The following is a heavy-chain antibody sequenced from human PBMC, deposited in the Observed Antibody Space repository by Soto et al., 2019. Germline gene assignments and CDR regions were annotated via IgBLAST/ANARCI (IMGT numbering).Heavy chain of an antibody. CDR2: INHSGST. Sequence: SETLAITCGVYDGSFRGYYWSWIRQPPGRVLELIGEINHSGSTNYKPSLRSRVTMSVDTTESQFSLKLSSVTAAHTAVYYCPRAHPSYIKSSRFKYWGQGTLVTVSS. CDR3: PRAHPSYIKSSRFKY. J-gene: IGHJ4*02. D-gene: IGHD3-16*01. CDR1: DGSFRGYY. V-gene: IGHV4-34*01.